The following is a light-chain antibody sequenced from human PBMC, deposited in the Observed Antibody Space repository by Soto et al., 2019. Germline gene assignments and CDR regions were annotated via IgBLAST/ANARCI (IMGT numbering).Light chain of an antibody. CDR1: QSVFNNH. Sequence: EIVLTQSPGTLSLSPGERATLSCRASQSVFNNHIGWYQQKPGQAPRRLIFGASFRATGIPHRFSGSGSGTDFTLTISRLEPEYFAVYYCQQYGSSPTTVAQGTNVDIK. J-gene: IGKJ1*01. V-gene: IGKV3-20*01. CDR3: QQYGSSPTT. CDR2: GAS.